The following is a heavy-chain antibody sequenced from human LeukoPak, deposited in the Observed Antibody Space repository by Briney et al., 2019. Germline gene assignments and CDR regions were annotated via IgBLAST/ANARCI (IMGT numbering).Heavy chain of an antibody. D-gene: IGHD3-16*02. Sequence: PSETLSLTCTVSGGSISSSSYYWGWIRQPPGKGLEWIGSIYYSGSTNYNPSLKSRVTISVDTSKNQFSLKLSSVTAADTAVYYCARGRTLSYYYGMDVWGQGTTVTVSS. CDR1: GGSISSSSYY. CDR2: IYYSGST. CDR3: ARGRTLSYYYGMDV. V-gene: IGHV4-39*07. J-gene: IGHJ6*02.